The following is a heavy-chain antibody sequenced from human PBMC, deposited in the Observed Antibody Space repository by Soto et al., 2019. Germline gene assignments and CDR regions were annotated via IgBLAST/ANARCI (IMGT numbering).Heavy chain of an antibody. CDR3: ARAGGIVVVPAASSHFDY. D-gene: IGHD2-2*01. J-gene: IGHJ4*02. Sequence: KPGWSLRPSCAACGFTFSSYSMNWVRQAPGKGLEWVSSISSSSSYTYYADSVKGRFTISRDNAKNSLYLQMDSLRAEDTAVYYCARAGGIVVVPAASSHFDYWGQGT. CDR2: ISSSSSYT. CDR1: GFTFSSYS. V-gene: IGHV3-21*01.